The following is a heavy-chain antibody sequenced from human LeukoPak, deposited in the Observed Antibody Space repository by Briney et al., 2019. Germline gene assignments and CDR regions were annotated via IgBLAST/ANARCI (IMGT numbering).Heavy chain of an antibody. CDR3: AKRGVVIRVILVGFHKEAYYFDS. V-gene: IGHV3-23*01. Sequence: RSGGSLRLSCAASGFTFSDYSMNWVRQAPGKGLEWVAGISGSGGSTNYADSVKGRFTISRDNPKNTLFLQMNSLRAEDTAVYFCAKRGVVIRVILVGFHKEAYYFDSWGQGALVTVSS. J-gene: IGHJ4*02. D-gene: IGHD3-22*01. CDR2: ISGSGGST. CDR1: GFTFSDYS.